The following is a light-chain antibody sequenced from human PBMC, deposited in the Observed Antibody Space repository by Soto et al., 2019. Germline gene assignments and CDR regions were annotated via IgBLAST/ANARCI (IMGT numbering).Light chain of an antibody. J-gene: IGKJ1*01. CDR2: DAS. CDR1: QDISNY. Sequence: DILMTQSPSSLSASVGDRVTITCQASQDISNYLNWYQQKPGKAPKLLIYDASNLETGVSSRCSGIGSGTDFTFTISSLQPEDIATYYCQQYDNLLTWTFGQGTKVDIK. V-gene: IGKV1-33*01. CDR3: QQYDNLLTWT.